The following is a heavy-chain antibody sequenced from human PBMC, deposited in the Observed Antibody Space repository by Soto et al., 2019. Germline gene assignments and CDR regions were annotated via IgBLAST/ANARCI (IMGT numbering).Heavy chain of an antibody. J-gene: IGHJ6*02. V-gene: IGHV4-39*01. CDR3: AGRRDYYGSGSYSYYYGMDV. CDR1: GGSIRSSSYY. Sequence: PSETLSLTCIVSGGSIRSSSYYWGWIRQPPGKGLEWIGSIYYSGSTYYNPSLKSRVTISVDTSKNQFSLKLSSVTAADTPVYYCAGRRDYYGSGSYSYYYGMDVWGQGTTVTVSS. CDR2: IYYSGST. D-gene: IGHD3-10*01.